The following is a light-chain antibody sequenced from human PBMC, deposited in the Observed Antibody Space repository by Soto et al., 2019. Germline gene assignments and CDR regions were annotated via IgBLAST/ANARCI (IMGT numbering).Light chain of an antibody. CDR2: EVS. CDR3: SSYAASNNLGV. Sequence: QSALTQPPSASGAPGQSVTISCIGTRSAVGGYNYVSWYQQHPGKAPKLMIYEVSKRPSGVPDRFSGSKSGNTASLTVSGLQAEDEADYYCSSYAASNNLGVFGGGTQLTVL. J-gene: IGLJ2*01. V-gene: IGLV2-8*01. CDR1: RSAVGGYNY.